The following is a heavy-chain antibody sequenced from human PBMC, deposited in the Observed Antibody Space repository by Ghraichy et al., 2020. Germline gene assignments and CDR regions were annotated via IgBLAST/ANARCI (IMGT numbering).Heavy chain of an antibody. Sequence: GGSLRLSCAASGFTFSSYGMHWVRQAPGKGLEWVAFIRYDGSNKYYADSVKGRFTISRDNSKNTLYLQMNSLRAEDTAVYYCAKALWSGYAALYYYYYYMDVWGKGTTVTVSS. J-gene: IGHJ6*03. CDR1: GFTFSSYG. CDR2: IRYDGSNK. V-gene: IGHV3-30*02. CDR3: AKALWSGYAALYYYYYYMDV. D-gene: IGHD3-3*01.